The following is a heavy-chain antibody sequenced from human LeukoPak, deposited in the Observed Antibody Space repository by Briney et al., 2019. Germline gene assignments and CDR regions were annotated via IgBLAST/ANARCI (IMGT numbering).Heavy chain of an antibody. CDR1: GFTFSSYW. D-gene: IGHD3-3*01. CDR3: ASEPHDFWSGYYRVDRDAFDI. V-gene: IGHV3-7*01. Sequence: GGSLSLSCAASGFTFSSYWMSWVRQAPGKGLELVANIKQDGSEKYYVDSVKGRFTISRDNDKNSLYLQMNSLRAEDTAVYYCASEPHDFWSGYYRVDRDAFDIWGQGTMVTVSS. J-gene: IGHJ3*02. CDR2: IKQDGSEK.